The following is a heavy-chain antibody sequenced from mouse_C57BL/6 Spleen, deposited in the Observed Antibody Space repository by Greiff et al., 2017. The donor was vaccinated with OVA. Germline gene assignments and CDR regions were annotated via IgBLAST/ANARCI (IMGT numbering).Heavy chain of an antibody. V-gene: IGHV3-6*01. Sequence: EVKVEESGPGLVKPSQSLSLTCSVTGYSITSGYYWNWIRQFPGNKLEWMGYISYDGSNNYNPSLKNRISITRDTSKNQFFLKLNSVTTEDTATYYCARDYYGSSYGYWYFDVWGTGTTVTVSS. D-gene: IGHD1-1*01. J-gene: IGHJ1*03. CDR1: GYSITSGYY. CDR3: ARDYYGSSYGYWYFDV. CDR2: ISYDGSN.